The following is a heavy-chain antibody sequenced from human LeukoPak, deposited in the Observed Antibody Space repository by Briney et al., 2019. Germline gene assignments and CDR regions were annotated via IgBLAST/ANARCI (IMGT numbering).Heavy chain of an antibody. Sequence: PGGSLRLSCAASGFTVSSNYMSWVRQAPGKGLEWVPVIYDNGDAYSADSVKGRFTISRHNSKNTLYLQMNSLRPEDTAVYYCAGGSRRDGYDYWGQGTLVTVSS. J-gene: IGHJ4*02. D-gene: IGHD5-24*01. CDR3: AGGSRRDGYDY. V-gene: IGHV3-53*04. CDR1: GFTVSSNY. CDR2: IYDNGDA.